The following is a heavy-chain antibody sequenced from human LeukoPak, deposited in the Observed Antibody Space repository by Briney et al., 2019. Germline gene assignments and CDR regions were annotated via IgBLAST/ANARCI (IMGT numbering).Heavy chain of an antibody. V-gene: IGHV3-48*01. Sequence: GGSLRLSCAASGFTFSSYTMNWVRQPPGKGLEWVSNIGTSSTTIYYADSVKGRFTISRDNAKNSLYLQMNSLRADDTAVYYCARDGLAVAGLFDYWGQGTLVTVSS. CDR1: GFTFSSYT. D-gene: IGHD6-19*01. J-gene: IGHJ4*02. CDR2: IGTSSTTI. CDR3: ARDGLAVAGLFDY.